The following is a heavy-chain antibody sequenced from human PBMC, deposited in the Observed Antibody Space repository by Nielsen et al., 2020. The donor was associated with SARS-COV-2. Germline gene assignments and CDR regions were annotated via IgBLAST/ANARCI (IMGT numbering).Heavy chain of an antibody. D-gene: IGHD6-13*01. CDR3: AKDASSSWDDFYYMYV. V-gene: IGHV3-30*18. Sequence: GESLKISCAASEFTFNSYGMHWVRQAPGKGLEWVAVISYDGNNKYYADSVKGRFTISRDNSKNTLYLQMNSLRAEDTAVYYCAKDASSSWDDFYYMYVWGKVTTVTVSS. CDR1: EFTFNSYG. J-gene: IGHJ6*03. CDR2: ISYDGNNK.